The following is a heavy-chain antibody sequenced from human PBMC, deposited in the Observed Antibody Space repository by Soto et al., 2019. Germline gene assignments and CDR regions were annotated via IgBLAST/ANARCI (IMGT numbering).Heavy chain of an antibody. V-gene: IGHV5-51*01. CDR3: ARHAGVAEDGTD. D-gene: IGHD6-13*01. J-gene: IGHJ1*01. Sequence: PGESLKISCKGSGYSFTTNWIGWVRQMPGKGLEWMGVIYPGDSDTRYSPSFQGQVAISADKSINTAYLQWSSLKASDTAMYYCARHAGVAEDGTDWGQGTLVTVSS. CDR2: IYPGDSDT. CDR1: GYSFTTNW.